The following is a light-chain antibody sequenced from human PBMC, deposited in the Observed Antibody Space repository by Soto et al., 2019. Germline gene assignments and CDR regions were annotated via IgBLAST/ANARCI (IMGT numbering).Light chain of an antibody. V-gene: IGLV2-23*01. CDR1: NSDVGSFNL. CDR2: ETS. Sequence: QSALTQPASVSGSPGQSITISCTGTNSDVGSFNLVSWYQQHPGKAPNLMIYETSKRPSGVSNRFSGSKSGSTASLTISGLQAEDEADYYCCSYAGYSILVFGGGTKLRP. J-gene: IGLJ2*01. CDR3: CSYAGYSILV.